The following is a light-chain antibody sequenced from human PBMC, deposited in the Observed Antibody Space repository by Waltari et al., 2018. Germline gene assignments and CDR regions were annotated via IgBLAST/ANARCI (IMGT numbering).Light chain of an antibody. J-gene: IGLJ2*01. Sequence: QSVLTQPPSVSGAPGQRVTPSCTGAASNFGTGYDVHWYQQFPGTAPKLLIYSNSNRPSGVPDRFSGSRSGTSASLTITGLQAEDEADYYCQAYDKSLSSVVFGGGTKVTVL. CDR3: QAYDKSLSSVV. V-gene: IGLV1-40*01. CDR1: ASNFGTGYD. CDR2: SNS.